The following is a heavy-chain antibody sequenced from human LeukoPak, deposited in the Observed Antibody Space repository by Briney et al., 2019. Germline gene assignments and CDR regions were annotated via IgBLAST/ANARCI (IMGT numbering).Heavy chain of an antibody. D-gene: IGHD2-8*01. CDR1: GYTFTSYY. CDR2: INPSGGST. Sequence: GASVKVSCKASGYTFTSYYMHWVRQAPGQGLEWMGIINPSGGSTSYAQKFQGRVTMTRDTSTSTVYMELSSLRSEDTAVYYCARGDTTDIVLMVYWYYFDYWGQGTLVTVSS. J-gene: IGHJ4*02. V-gene: IGHV1-46*01. CDR3: ARGDTTDIVLMVYWYYFDY.